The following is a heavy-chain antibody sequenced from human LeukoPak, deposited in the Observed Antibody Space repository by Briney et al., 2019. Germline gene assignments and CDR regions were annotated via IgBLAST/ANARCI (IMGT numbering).Heavy chain of an antibody. Sequence: GGSLRLSCAASGFTWSNYAMTWVRQAPGEGLEWVSVISGNDASTYYADSVKGRFTISRDNSNNTLYLQMNSLRAEDTAVYYCAKGLYFGELLGPCDFWGQGTLVTVSS. CDR3: AKGLYFGELLGPCDF. D-gene: IGHD3-10*01. J-gene: IGHJ4*02. V-gene: IGHV3-23*01. CDR1: GFTWSNYA. CDR2: ISGNDAST.